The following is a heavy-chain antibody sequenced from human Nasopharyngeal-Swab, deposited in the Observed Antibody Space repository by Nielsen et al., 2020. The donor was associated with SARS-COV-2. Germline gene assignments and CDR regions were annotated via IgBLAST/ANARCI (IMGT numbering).Heavy chain of an antibody. Sequence: KVSCKGSGYSFTSYWISWVRQMPGKGLEWMGRIDPSDSYTNYSPSFQGYVTISADKSISTAYLQWSSLKASDTAMYYCARRAYCSGGSCYSPYYYYMDVWGKGTTVTVSS. CDR2: IDPSDSYT. V-gene: IGHV5-10-1*01. CDR1: GYSFTSYW. D-gene: IGHD2-15*01. J-gene: IGHJ6*03. CDR3: ARRAYCSGGSCYSPYYYYMDV.